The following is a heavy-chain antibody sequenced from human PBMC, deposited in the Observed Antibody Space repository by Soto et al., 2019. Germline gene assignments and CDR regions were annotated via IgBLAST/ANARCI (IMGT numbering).Heavy chain of an antibody. CDR2: ISSTTNYI. J-gene: IGHJ4*02. V-gene: IGHV3-21*06. Sequence: LRLSCAASGFTFTRYSMNWVRQAPGKGLEWVSSISSTTNYIYYGDSMKGRFTISRDNAKNSLYLEMNSLRAEDTAVYYCARESEDLTSNFDYWGQGTMVAVYS. CDR1: GFTFTRYS. CDR3: ARESEDLTSNFDY.